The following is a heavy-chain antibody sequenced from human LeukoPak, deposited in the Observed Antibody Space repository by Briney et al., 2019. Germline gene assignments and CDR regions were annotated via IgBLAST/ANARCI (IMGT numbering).Heavy chain of an antibody. CDR1: GFTFTTYW. V-gene: IGHV3-7*01. J-gene: IGHJ3*02. CDR2: IKQDGNEK. D-gene: IGHD3-10*01. Sequence: PGGSLRLSCAASGFTFTTYWMSWVRQAPGKGLEWVANIKQDGNEKYYVDSVKGRFTISRDNAKNSLYLQMNSLRAEDTAVYYCARGQYYYGSGTRRDAFDIWGQGTMVTVSS. CDR3: ARGQYYYGSGTRRDAFDI.